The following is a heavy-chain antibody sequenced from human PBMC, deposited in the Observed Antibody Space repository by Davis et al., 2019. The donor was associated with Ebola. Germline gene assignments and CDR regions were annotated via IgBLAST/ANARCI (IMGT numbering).Heavy chain of an antibody. V-gene: IGHV1-58*01. J-gene: IGHJ5*02. D-gene: IGHD2-2*01. CDR1: GFTFSSSA. CDR2: IVIGSGHT. Sequence: AASVKVSCKASGFTFSSSAVQWVRQARGQRLEWIGWIVIGSGHTNYAQKFQVRVTITRDMSTNTVYMELNSLRSEDTAVYYCAAWVIGYCTTYSCYTSYNWFDPWGQGSLVTVSS. CDR3: AAWVIGYCTTYSCYTSYNWFDP.